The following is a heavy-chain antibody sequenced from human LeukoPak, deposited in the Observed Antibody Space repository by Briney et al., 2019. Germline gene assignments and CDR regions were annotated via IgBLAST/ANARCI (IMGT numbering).Heavy chain of an antibody. V-gene: IGHV3-21*03. CDR1: GFTFSSYS. CDR2: ISSSSSYI. D-gene: IGHD4-17*01. CDR3: ARVRANDYGDYGPGDY. J-gene: IGHJ4*02. Sequence: GGSMRLSCAAYGFTFSSYSMNWVRQAPGEGLEWVSSISSSSSYIYDGDTVKGRFTITRDNAKNSLYLQMNSLRAEDTAVYYCARVRANDYGDYGPGDYWGQGTLVTVSS.